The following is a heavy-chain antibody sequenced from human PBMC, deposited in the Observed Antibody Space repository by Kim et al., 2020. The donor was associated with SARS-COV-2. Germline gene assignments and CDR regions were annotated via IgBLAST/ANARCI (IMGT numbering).Heavy chain of an antibody. CDR3: ARASYESAYYRPFFGAFDI. CDR2: LYSDGTS. Sequence: GGSLRLSCSASGFTVTNNFMNWVRQAPGKGLEWVASLYSDGTSYYADSVKGRFTISRDNSMNTLYFEMNYLRAEDTAIYYCARASYESAYYRPFFGAFDIWGQGTMVTVSS. V-gene: IGHV3-53*01. D-gene: IGHD3-3*01. CDR1: GFTVTNNF. J-gene: IGHJ3*02.